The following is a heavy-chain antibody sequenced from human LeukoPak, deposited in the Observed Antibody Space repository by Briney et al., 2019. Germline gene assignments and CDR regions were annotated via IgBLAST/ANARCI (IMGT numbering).Heavy chain of an antibody. D-gene: IGHD5-24*01. CDR3: ARATLGDGYTAY. V-gene: IGHV3-23*01. J-gene: IGHJ4*02. Sequence: PGGSLRLSCAASGFTFSSYAMSWVRQAPGKGLEWVSTISGSGGSTYYADSVKGRFTISRDNAKNSLHLQMNSLRAEDTAVYYCARATLGDGYTAYWGQGTLVTVSS. CDR1: GFTFSSYA. CDR2: ISGSGGST.